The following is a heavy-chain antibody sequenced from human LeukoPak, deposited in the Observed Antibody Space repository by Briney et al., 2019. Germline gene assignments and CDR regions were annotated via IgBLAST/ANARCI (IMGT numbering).Heavy chain of an antibody. CDR3: ASIGDPLGIDY. D-gene: IGHD2-21*02. J-gene: IGHJ4*02. CDR1: GGSISSSSYY. Sequence: PSETLSLTCTVSGGSISSSSYYWGWIRQPPGKALEWIGSIYYSGSTYYNPSLKSRVTISVDTSKNQFSLKLSSVTAADTAVYYCASIGDPLGIDYWGQGTLVTVSS. CDR2: IYYSGST. V-gene: IGHV4-39*07.